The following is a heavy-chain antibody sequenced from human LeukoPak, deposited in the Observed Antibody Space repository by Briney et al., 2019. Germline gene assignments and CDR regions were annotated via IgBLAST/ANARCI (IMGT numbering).Heavy chain of an antibody. V-gene: IGHV1-18*01. CDR2: ISAYSRNT. CDR1: GYTFTSYG. D-gene: IGHD3-22*01. Sequence: APVKVSCKASGYTFTSYGISWVRQAPGQGLEWMGWISAYSRNTNYAQKLQGRVTMTTDTSTTTAYMELRSLRSDDTAVYYCARATFYYDSSGYYYDAFDIWGQGTMVTVSS. J-gene: IGHJ3*02. CDR3: ARATFYYDSSGYYYDAFDI.